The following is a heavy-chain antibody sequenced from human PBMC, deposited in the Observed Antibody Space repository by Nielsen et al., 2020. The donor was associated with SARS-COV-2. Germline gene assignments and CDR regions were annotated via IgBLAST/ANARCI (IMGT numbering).Heavy chain of an antibody. D-gene: IGHD5-24*01. J-gene: IGHJ4*02. CDR2: ISNDESKI. CDR3: TSEMAT. CDR1: GFTFSSYG. Sequence: GESLKISCAASGFTFSSYGMHWVRQAPGKGLEWVALISNDESKIYYSDSVKGRFTISRDNSNKSLYLQMNCLRPEDTAVYYCTSEMATWGQGTPVTVSS. V-gene: IGHV3-30*03.